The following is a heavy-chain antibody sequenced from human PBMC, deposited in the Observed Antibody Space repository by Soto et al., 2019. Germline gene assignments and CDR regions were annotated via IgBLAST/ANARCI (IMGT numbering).Heavy chain of an antibody. J-gene: IGHJ4*02. D-gene: IGHD3-10*01. CDR1: GFTFSGSW. Sequence: EVQLVESGGGLVQPGGSLRLSCAASGFTFSGSWMHWVRQAPGKGLVWVSRINGDGSGTSYADFVKGRFTISRDDAKNTLFLQINGLRAEDTAVYSCARGIFGSGTANDYWGQGTLVTVSS. V-gene: IGHV3-74*01. CDR3: ARGIFGSGTANDY. CDR2: INGDGSGT.